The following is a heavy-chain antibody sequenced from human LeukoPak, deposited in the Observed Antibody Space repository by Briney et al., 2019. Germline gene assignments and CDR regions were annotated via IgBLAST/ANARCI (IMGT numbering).Heavy chain of an antibody. Sequence: SETLSLTCTVSGGSISSYYXXXIRQPPGKGXXXXGYIYYXGSTNYNXSLKSRVXXXXXTSKNQFSLKLSSVTAADTAVYYCARHKGSSWSYYFDYWGQGTLVTVSS. V-gene: IGHV4-59*08. J-gene: IGHJ4*02. CDR1: GGSISSYY. D-gene: IGHD6-13*01. CDR2: IYYXGST. CDR3: ARHKGSSWSYYFDY.